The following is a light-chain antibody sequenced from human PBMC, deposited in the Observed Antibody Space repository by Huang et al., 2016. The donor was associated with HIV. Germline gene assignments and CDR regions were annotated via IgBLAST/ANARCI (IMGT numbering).Light chain of an antibody. CDR3: QQYYHNPLT. CDR1: QILFFSSNKRSY. CDR2: CAS. Sequence: DLVMTQSPDPLTVCLGERDTINRRYRQILFFSSNKRSYLAWYQKKPGQAPKLVISCASTRQSGVPYRFSGSGSETHFTLTINSLQPEDVAIYYCQQYYHNPLTFGGGTKLEIK. J-gene: IGKJ4*01. V-gene: IGKV4-1*01.